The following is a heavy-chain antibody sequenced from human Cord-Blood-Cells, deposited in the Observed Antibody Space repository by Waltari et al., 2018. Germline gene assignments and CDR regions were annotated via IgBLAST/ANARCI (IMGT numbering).Heavy chain of an antibody. CDR1: GFTFRNAW. V-gene: IGHV3-15*01. CDR2: IKSKTDGGTT. CDR3: TTGWYFSY. Sequence: EVQLVASGGGLVKPGGSLSLSCAAPGFTFRNAWLSWVRQAPGKGLEGVGRIKSKTDGGTTDYAAPVKGRFTISRDDSKNTLYLQMNSLKTEDTAVYYCTTGWYFSYWGQGTLVTVSS. D-gene: IGHD6-19*01. J-gene: IGHJ4*02.